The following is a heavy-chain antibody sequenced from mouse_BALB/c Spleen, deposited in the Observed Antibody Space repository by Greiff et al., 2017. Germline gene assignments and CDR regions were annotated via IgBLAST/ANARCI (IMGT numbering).Heavy chain of an antibody. CDR3: ARRDLYYGSVDY. D-gene: IGHD1-1*01. CDR1: GYSITSGYY. V-gene: IGHV3-6*02. Sequence: EVQLQESGPGLVKPSQSLSLTCSVTGYSITSGYYWNWIRQFPGNKLEWMGYISYDGSNNYNPSLKNRISITRDTSKNQFFLKLNSVTTEDTATYYCARRDLYYGSVDYWGQGTTLTVSS. CDR2: ISYDGSN. J-gene: IGHJ2*01.